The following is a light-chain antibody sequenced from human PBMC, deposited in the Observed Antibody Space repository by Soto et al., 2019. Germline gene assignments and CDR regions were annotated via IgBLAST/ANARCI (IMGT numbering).Light chain of an antibody. CDR2: GAS. J-gene: IGKJ5*01. CDR1: QSVSNN. V-gene: IGKV3-15*01. CDR3: QQYNNWPPIT. Sequence: EIVMTQSPATLSVSPGERATLSCRASQSVSNNLAWYQQKPGQAPRLLIYGASTRATGIPAGFSGSGSGTEFTLTISSLQSEDFAVYHCQQYNNWPPITFGQGTRLEIK.